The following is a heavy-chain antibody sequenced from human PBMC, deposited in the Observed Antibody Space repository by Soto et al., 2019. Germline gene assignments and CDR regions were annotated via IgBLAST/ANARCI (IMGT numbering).Heavy chain of an antibody. Sequence: SETLSLTCTVSGGSMSSYYWSWIRQPPGKGLEWIGYIYYSGSTYYNPPLKSRVTISVDTSKNQFSLKLSSVTAADTAVYYCARGPLSTSRPYNWFDPWGQGTLVTVSS. J-gene: IGHJ5*02. CDR3: ARGPLSTSRPYNWFDP. V-gene: IGHV4-59*01. CDR2: IYYSGST. D-gene: IGHD3-16*01. CDR1: GGSMSSYY.